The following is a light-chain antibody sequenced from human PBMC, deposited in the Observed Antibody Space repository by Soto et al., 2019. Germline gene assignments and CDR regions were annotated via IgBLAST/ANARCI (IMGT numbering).Light chain of an antibody. Sequence: DIQMTQSPSSLSASVGDRVTITCRASQSISNHLNWCQQKPGKAPKLLIYAASSLQSGVPSRFSGSGSETDFTLTISSLQPEDFATYSCQQSYSTTWTFGQGTKVDIK. CDR1: QSISNH. V-gene: IGKV1-39*01. CDR3: QQSYSTTWT. J-gene: IGKJ1*01. CDR2: AAS.